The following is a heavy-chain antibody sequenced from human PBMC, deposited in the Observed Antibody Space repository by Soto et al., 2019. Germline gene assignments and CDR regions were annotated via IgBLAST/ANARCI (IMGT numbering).Heavy chain of an antibody. Sequence: RLSCAASGFTFSSYAMSWVRQAPGKGLEWVSAISGSGGSTYYADSVKGRFTISRDNSKNTLYLQMNSLRAEDTAVYYCAKYQVTYGSAVFHFDYWGQGTLVTVSS. CDR2: ISGSGGST. J-gene: IGHJ4*02. CDR1: GFTFSSYA. V-gene: IGHV3-23*01. D-gene: IGHD3-10*01. CDR3: AKYQVTYGSAVFHFDY.